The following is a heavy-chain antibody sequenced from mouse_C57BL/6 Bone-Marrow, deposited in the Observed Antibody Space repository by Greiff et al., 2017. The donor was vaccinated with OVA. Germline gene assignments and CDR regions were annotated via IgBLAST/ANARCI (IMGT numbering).Heavy chain of an antibody. D-gene: IGHD1-1*01. Sequence: QVQLQQPGAELVKPGASVTMSCKASGYTFTSYWIPWVQQRPGQGLEWIGVLYPGSGSTNYNEKCKSKATLTVDTSSSTAYMQLSSLTSEDSAVYYCARSVLRQGYWYWEGGGTGTTGTGSA. V-gene: IGHV1-55*01. CDR1: GYTFTSYW. CDR2: LYPGSGST. J-gene: IGHJ1*03. CDR3: ARSVLRQGYWYWEG.